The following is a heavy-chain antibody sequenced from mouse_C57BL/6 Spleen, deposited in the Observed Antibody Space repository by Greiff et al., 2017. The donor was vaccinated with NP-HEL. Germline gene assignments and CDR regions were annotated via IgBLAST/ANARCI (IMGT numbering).Heavy chain of an antibody. CDR1: GFSLTSYG. CDR2: IWSGGST. J-gene: IGHJ1*03. Sequence: VKLMESGPGLVQPSQSLSITCTVSGFSLTSYGVHWVRQPPGKGLEWLGVIWSGGSTDYNAAFISRLSISKDNSKSQVFFKMNSLQADDTAIYYCAKNYYGSSYWYFDVWGTGTTVTVSS. V-gene: IGHV2-4*01. CDR3: AKNYYGSSYWYFDV. D-gene: IGHD1-1*01.